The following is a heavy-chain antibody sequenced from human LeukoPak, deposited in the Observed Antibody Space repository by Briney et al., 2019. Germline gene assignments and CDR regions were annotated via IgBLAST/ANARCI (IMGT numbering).Heavy chain of an antibody. J-gene: IGHJ5*02. CDR1: GFTFSSYG. CDR3: AKDSFGSLSWFGP. Sequence: GGSLRLSCAASGFTFSSYGMHWVRQAPGKGLEWVAVIWYDGSNKYYADSVKGRFTISRDNSKNTLYLQMNSLRAEDTAVYYCAKDSFGSLSWFGPWGQGTLVTVSS. D-gene: IGHD1-26*01. CDR2: IWYDGSNK. V-gene: IGHV3-33*06.